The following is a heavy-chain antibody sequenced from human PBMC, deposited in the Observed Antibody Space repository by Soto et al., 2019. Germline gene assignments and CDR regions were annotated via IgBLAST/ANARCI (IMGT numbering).Heavy chain of an antibody. V-gene: IGHV3-48*02. CDR1: GFTLSAYS. Sequence: EVQLVESGGGLVQPGGSLRLSCAASGFTLSAYSMNWVRQAPGKGLEWISFINSGSDTIYYGDSVKGRFTLSRDNAKNALYLQMNSLRDDDTAVYYCARPHLDRPTYYGLDVWGQGTTVTVSS. CDR2: INSGSDTI. D-gene: IGHD3-16*01. J-gene: IGHJ6*02. CDR3: ARPHLDRPTYYGLDV.